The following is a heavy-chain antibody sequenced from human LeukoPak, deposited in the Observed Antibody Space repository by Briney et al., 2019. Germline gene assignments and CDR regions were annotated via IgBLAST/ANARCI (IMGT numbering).Heavy chain of an antibody. D-gene: IGHD2-15*01. CDR3: ARVEGYCSGGSCYSKPFDY. J-gene: IGHJ4*02. CDR1: GGTFNSYA. V-gene: IGHV1-69*06. CDR2: IIPIFGTA. Sequence: SVKVSCKASGGTFNSYAISWVRQAPGQGLEWMGGIIPIFGTANYAQKFQGRVTITADKSTSTAYMELSSLRSEDTAVYYCARVEGYCSGGSCYSKPFDYWGQGTLVTVSS.